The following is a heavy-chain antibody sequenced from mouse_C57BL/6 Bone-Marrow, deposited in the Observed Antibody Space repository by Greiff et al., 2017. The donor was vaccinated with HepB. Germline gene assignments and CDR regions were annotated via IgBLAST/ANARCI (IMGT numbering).Heavy chain of an antibody. V-gene: IGHV1-5*01. J-gene: IGHJ2*01. Sequence: VQLQESGTVLARPGASVKMSCKTSGYTFTSYWMHWVKQRPGQGLEWIGAIYPGNSDTSYNQKFKGKAKLTAVTSASTAYMELSSLTNEDSAVYYCTRLDGSSPHFDYWGQGTTLTVSS. CDR2: IYPGNSDT. CDR3: TRLDGSSPHFDY. CDR1: GYTFTSYW. D-gene: IGHD1-1*01.